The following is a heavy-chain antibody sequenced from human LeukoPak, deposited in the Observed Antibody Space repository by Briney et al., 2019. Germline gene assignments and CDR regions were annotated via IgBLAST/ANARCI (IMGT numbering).Heavy chain of an antibody. J-gene: IGHJ5*02. V-gene: IGHV1-2*02. D-gene: IGHD3-22*01. CDR1: GYTFTGYY. CDR2: INPNSGGT. CDR3: ALVPNYYDSSGFQVHNWFDP. Sequence: ASVKVSCKASGYTFTGYYMHWVRQAPGQGLEWMGWINPNSGGTNYAQKFQGRVTMTEDTSTDTAYMELSSLRSEDTAVYYCALVPNYYDSSGFQVHNWFDPWGQGTLVTVSS.